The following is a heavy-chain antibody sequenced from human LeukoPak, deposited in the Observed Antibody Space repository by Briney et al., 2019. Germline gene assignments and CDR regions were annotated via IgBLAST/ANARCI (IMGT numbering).Heavy chain of an antibody. J-gene: IGHJ5*01. CDR1: GFTFSNYV. V-gene: IGHV3-23*01. CDR3: ARNPTVYPNWFDS. CDR2: IGGSGDAT. Sequence: GGSLRLSCAASGFTFSNYVMSWVRQAPGKGLEWVSAIGGSGDATYYADTAKGRFTISRDISKSSLYLQVNSLRAEDTAVYYCARNPTVYPNWFDSWGQGTLVTVSS. D-gene: IGHD4-17*01.